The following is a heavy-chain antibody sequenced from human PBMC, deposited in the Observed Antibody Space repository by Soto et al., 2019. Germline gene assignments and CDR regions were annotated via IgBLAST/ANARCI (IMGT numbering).Heavy chain of an antibody. D-gene: IGHD4-17*01. Sequence: SETLSLTCAFYGGSFSGYYWSWIRQPPGKGLEWIGEINHSGSTNYNPSLKSRVTISVDTSKNQFSLKLSSVTAADTAVYYCARQDYGDYWYFDLWGRGTLVTVSS. CDR1: GGSFSGYY. V-gene: IGHV4-34*01. CDR2: INHSGST. CDR3: ARQDYGDYWYFDL. J-gene: IGHJ2*01.